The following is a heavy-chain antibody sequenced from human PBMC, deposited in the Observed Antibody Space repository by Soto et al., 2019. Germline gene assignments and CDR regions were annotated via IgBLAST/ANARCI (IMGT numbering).Heavy chain of an antibody. CDR1: GGAVSSGSYY. V-gene: IGHV4-61*01. Sequence: SEGLSLTCTFSGGAVSSGSYYWSWMRQPPGKGLEWIGYIYYSGSTNYNPSLKSRVTISVDTSKNQFSLKLSSVTAADTAVYYCARRYGSAFDIWGQGTMVT. D-gene: IGHD3-10*01. J-gene: IGHJ3*02. CDR2: IYYSGST. CDR3: ARRYGSAFDI.